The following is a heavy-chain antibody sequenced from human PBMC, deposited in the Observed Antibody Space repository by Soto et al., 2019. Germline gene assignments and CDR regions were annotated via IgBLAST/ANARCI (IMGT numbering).Heavy chain of an antibody. V-gene: IGHV1-18*01. CDR1: GYTFTSYG. J-gene: IGHJ4*02. Sequence: QVQLVQSGAEVKKPGASVKVSCKASGYTFTSYGISWVRQAPGQGLEWLGWISAYNGNTNYAQKLQGRVTMTTDTAPSTAHMELRSLRSYDTAVYYCARELIYGSGSYYWGQGTLVTVSS. D-gene: IGHD3-10*01. CDR3: ARELIYGSGSYY. CDR2: ISAYNGNT.